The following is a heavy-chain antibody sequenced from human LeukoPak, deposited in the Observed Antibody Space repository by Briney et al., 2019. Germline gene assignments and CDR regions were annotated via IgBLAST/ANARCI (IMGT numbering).Heavy chain of an antibody. D-gene: IGHD6-19*01. Sequence: PSETLSLTCTVSGGSISSGSYYWSWIRQPAGKGLEWIGRIYTSGSTYYNASLKSRVTISVDTSKNQFSLKLSSVTAADTAVYYCARGFSSIAVADVGEDYWGQGTLVTVSS. CDR1: GGSISSGSYY. V-gene: IGHV4-61*02. CDR2: IYTSGST. J-gene: IGHJ4*02. CDR3: ARGFSSIAVADVGEDY.